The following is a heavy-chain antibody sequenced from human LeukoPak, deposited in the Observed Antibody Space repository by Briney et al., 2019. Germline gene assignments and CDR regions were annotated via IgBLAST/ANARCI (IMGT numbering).Heavy chain of an antibody. CDR1: GFTFSSYS. CDR2: ISSSSSTI. J-gene: IGHJ4*02. V-gene: IGHV3-48*01. D-gene: IGHD1-1*01. Sequence: GGSLRLSCAASGFTFSSYSMNWVRQAPGKGLEWVSYISSSSSTIYYADSVKGRFTISRDNAKNSLYLQMNSLRAEDTAVYYCARDLGNNWNDGSDYWGQGTLVTVSS. CDR3: ARDLGNNWNDGSDY.